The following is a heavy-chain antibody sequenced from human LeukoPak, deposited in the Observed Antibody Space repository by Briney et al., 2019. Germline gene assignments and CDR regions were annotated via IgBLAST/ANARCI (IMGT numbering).Heavy chain of an antibody. D-gene: IGHD5-24*01. CDR2: ISSNGGST. CDR1: GFTLSSYA. J-gene: IGHJ4*02. Sequence: GGSLRLSCAASGFTLSSYAMHWVRQAPGKGLEYVSAISSNGGSTYYANSVKGRFTISRDNSKSTLYLQMGSLRAEDMAVYYCARGRDGYNSDYWGQGTLVTVSS. V-gene: IGHV3-64*01. CDR3: ARGRDGYNSDY.